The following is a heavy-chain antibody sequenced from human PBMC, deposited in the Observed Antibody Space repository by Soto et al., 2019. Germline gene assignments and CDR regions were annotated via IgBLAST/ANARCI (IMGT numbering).Heavy chain of an antibody. CDR2: IYYSGST. J-gene: IGHJ3*02. Sequence: PSETLSLTCTVSGGSISSYYWSWIRQPPGKGLEWIGYIYYSGSTNYNPSLKSRVTISVDTSKNQFSLKLSSVTAADTAVYYCARLGNGRRYSSGSDAFDIWGQGTMVTVSS. V-gene: IGHV4-59*08. CDR3: ARLGNGRRYSSGSDAFDI. CDR1: GGSISSYY. D-gene: IGHD6-19*01.